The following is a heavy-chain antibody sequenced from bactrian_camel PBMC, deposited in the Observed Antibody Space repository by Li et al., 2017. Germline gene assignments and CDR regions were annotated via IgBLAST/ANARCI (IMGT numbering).Heavy chain of an antibody. Sequence: HVQLVESGGDSVQVGGSLRLSCDAAYFPYDTSNCMAWFRQAPGKEREGVASLRVVAGRTYYSDSVKGRFVISRDNAKNTVYLQMNSLKPEDTAMYYCAAAGRDCYSGPLVTSKYHTWGQGTQVTVS. CDR1: YFPYDTSN. V-gene: IGHV3S63*01. J-gene: IGHJ4*01. CDR2: LRVVAGRT. CDR3: AAAGRDCYSGPLVTSKYHT. D-gene: IGHD3*01.